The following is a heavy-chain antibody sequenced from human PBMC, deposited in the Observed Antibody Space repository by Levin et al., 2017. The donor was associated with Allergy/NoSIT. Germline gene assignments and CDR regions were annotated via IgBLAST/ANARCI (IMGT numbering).Heavy chain of an antibody. CDR2: ISGGGADT. CDR3: ATDRNYNDAFDI. D-gene: IGHD1-7*01. V-gene: IGHV3-23*01. CDR1: TFTFSIYA. J-gene: IGHJ3*02. Sequence: GGSLRLSCAASTFTFSIYAMTWVRQAPGKGLEGVSTISGGGADTYYADSVKGRFTISRDNSKNTVFLQMNGLRGEDTAAYYCATDRNYNDAFDIWGQGTLVTVSS.